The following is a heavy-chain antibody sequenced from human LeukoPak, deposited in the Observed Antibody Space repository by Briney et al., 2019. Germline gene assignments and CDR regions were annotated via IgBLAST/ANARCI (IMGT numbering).Heavy chain of an antibody. CDR1: GYSFTSYW. D-gene: IGHD3-10*01. V-gene: IGHV5-51*01. Sequence: GESPKISCKGSGYSFTSYWIGWVRQMPGKGLEWMGIIYPGDSDTRYSPSFQGQVTISADKSISTAYLQWSSLKASDTAMYYCARLRWPRGGRSSFDYWGQGALVTVSS. CDR2: IYPGDSDT. CDR3: ARLRWPRGGRSSFDY. J-gene: IGHJ4*02.